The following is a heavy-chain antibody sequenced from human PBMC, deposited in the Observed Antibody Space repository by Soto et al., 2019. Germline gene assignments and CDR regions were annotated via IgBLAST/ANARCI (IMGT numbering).Heavy chain of an antibody. D-gene: IGHD3-10*01. CDR1: GCSISSGGYY. CDR3: ARMYRGTSMDV. CDR2: IYYSGST. J-gene: IGHJ6*02. Sequence: QVQLQESGPELVKPSQNLSLTYTVSGCSISSGGYYWSWIRQHPGKGLEWIGYIYYSGSTYYNPSLKSRVTIPVDTSKNQFSLKLSSVTAAETAVYYCARMYRGTSMDVWGPGTTVTVSS. V-gene: IGHV4-31*03.